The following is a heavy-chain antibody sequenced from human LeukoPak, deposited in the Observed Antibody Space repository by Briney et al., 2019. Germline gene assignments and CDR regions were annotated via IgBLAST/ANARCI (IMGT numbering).Heavy chain of an antibody. J-gene: IGHJ4*02. CDR1: GFTFSSYW. CDR3: ARANDFWSGYYHSFDY. D-gene: IGHD3-3*01. CDR2: INTDGSST. Sequence: GGSLRLSCAASGFTFSSYWMHWVRQAPGKGLVWVSRINTDGSSTSYADSVKGRSTISRDNAKNTLYLQMNSLRAEDTAVYYCARANDFWSGYYHSFDYWGQGTLVTVSS. V-gene: IGHV3-74*01.